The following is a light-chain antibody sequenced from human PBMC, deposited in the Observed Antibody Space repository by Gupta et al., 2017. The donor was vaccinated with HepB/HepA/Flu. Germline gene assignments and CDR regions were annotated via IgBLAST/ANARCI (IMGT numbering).Light chain of an antibody. CDR3: MQATQFPS. J-gene: IGKJ2*03. CDR1: QSLVHSDGNTY. Sequence: DIMMTQTPLSSPVTLGQPASISCRSRQSLVHSDGNTYLSWLQQRPGQPPRLLIYKISNRFSRVPDRFSGSGAGTDFTLKISRVEAEDVGIYYCMQATQFPSFGQGTKLEIK. V-gene: IGKV2-24*01. CDR2: KIS.